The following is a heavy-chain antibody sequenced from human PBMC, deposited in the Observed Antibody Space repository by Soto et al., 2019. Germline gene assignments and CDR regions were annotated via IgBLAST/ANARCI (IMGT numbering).Heavy chain of an antibody. V-gene: IGHV4-59*01. Sequence: SETLSLTCTVSGGSISGYYWSWIRQPPGKGLEWIGYMYNTGSTVYNPSFKSRVTISVDTSKNQFSLKLSSVTAADTAVYYCARDNLNYDFWSGYYAFDIWGQGTMVT. D-gene: IGHD3-3*01. CDR2: MYNTGST. CDR1: GGSISGYY. J-gene: IGHJ3*02. CDR3: ARDNLNYDFWSGYYAFDI.